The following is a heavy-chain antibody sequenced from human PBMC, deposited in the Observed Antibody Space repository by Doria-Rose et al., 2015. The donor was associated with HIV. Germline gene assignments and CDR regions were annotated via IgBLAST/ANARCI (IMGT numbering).Heavy chain of an antibody. D-gene: IGHD6-13*01. Sequence: QVQLVQSGPVLVKPTETLTLICTVSGVSLSSPGMGVSWIRQPPGKALEWLANIFSVVERSYKTSLKSRLTISRRTAKSQVVLTMPDMDPVDTATYYCARIKSSRWYHKYYFEFWGQGTLVIVSA. CDR2: IFSVVER. CDR3: ARIKSSRWYHKYYFEF. V-gene: IGHV2-26*01. J-gene: IGHJ4*02. CDR1: GVSLSSPGMG.